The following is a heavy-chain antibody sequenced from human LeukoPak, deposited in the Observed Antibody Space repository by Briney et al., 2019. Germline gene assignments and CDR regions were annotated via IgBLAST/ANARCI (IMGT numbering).Heavy chain of an antibody. V-gene: IGHV3-21*01. CDR3: ARAYYGSGTSHFDS. J-gene: IGHJ4*02. CDR2: ISSSSSYI. D-gene: IGHD3-10*01. Sequence: PGGSLRLSCAASGFSFSIYSMNWVRQAPGKGLEWVSSISSSSSYIYYADSVKGRFTISRDNAKNSLYLQMDSLRAEATAVYYCARAYYGSGTSHFDSWGQGTLVTVSS. CDR1: GFSFSIYS.